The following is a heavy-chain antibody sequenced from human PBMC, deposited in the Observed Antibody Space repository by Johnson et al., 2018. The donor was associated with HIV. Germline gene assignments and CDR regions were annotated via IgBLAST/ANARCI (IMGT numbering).Heavy chain of an antibody. V-gene: IGHV3-30*02. CDR1: GFTFSTFG. CDR3: VKARGGYWGDDFDI. Sequence: QVQLVESGGGVVQPGGSLRLSCAASGFTFSTFGMHWVRQAPGKGLEWVSFKRYDGSNKYYADFVTGRLIMSRDNSKNTLYVEMDSLRAEDTAVYYCVKARGGYWGDDFDIWGQGTMVTVSS. CDR2: KRYDGSNK. J-gene: IGHJ3*02. D-gene: IGHD2-8*02.